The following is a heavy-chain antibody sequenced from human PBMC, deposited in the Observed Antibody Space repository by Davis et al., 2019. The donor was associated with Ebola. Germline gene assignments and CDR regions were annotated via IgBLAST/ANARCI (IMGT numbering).Heavy chain of an antibody. CDR1: GFTLSSYW. J-gene: IGHJ6*02. CDR2: INSDGSST. CDR3: ARENFHGMDL. Sequence: PGGSLRLSCAASGFTLSSYWMHWVRQTPGKGLVWVSRINSDGSSTSYADSVKGRFTISRDNAKNTLYLQMNNLRAEDTAVYYCARENFHGMDLWGQGTTVTVSS. V-gene: IGHV3-74*01.